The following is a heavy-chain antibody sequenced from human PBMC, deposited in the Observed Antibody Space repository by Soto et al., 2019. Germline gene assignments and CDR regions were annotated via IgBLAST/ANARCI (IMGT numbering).Heavy chain of an antibody. J-gene: IGHJ1*01. CDR3: VKDESINWYSGHFRH. CDR1: GFTIDDYA. D-gene: IGHD6-13*01. CDR2: INWNSGSI. V-gene: IGHV3-9*01. Sequence: EVQLVESGGGLVQPGRSLRLSCAASGFTIDDYAMHWVRQVPGKGLEWVSGINWNSGSIGYGDSVKGRFAISRDNGKSSMHLQMNSLCAEETAFYYCVKDESINWYSGHFRHWGQGNRVTVSS.